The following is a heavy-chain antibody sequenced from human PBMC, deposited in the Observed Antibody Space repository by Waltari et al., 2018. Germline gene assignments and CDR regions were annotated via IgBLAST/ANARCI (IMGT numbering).Heavy chain of an antibody. CDR1: GYTFTDYF. CDR3: ARGPNTGAFDY. J-gene: IGHJ4*02. CDR2: IDTRRRDT. Sequence: QVQLVQSGAEVKKPGASVKVSCKASGYTFTDYFIHWMRQVPGQGLEWMGWIDTRRRDTSYAQNLQGRVTMTRDTSIGTIYMELSSLRSDDTAVYYCARGPNTGAFDYWGQGTLVTVSS. D-gene: IGHD2-8*02. V-gene: IGHV1-2*02.